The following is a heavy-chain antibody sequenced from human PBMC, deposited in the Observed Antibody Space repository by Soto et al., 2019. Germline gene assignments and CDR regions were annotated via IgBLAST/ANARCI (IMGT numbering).Heavy chain of an antibody. CDR1: GFSLSNARMG. D-gene: IGHD3-10*01. CDR2: IFSKNEA. Sequence: GSGPTLVNPTETLTLTCTVSGFSLSNARMGVGWIRQPPGKALDCLAHIFSKNEAYYTTSLTNRSRIFISRYTSKSQVVLTMTKVGTMGTAAYYCVGVLTYNGLWSSDLARAAFVAWGEGILGTVSS. CDR3: VGVLTYNGLWSSDLARAAFVA. V-gene: IGHV2-26*01. J-gene: IGHJ5*01.